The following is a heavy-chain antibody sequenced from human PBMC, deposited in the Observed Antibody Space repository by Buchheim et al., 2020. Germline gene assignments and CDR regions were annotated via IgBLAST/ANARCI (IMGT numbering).Heavy chain of an antibody. J-gene: IGHJ4*02. Sequence: EVQVLESGGGLVQSGGSLRLSCAASGFTFSSYAMSWVRQAPGKGLEWVSTISGSGDSTFYADSVKGRFSISRDNSKNTVCLHMSGLRAEDTALYYCAKDTLFDYWGQGTL. V-gene: IGHV3-23*01. CDR1: GFTFSSYA. CDR2: ISGSGDST. CDR3: AKDTLFDY.